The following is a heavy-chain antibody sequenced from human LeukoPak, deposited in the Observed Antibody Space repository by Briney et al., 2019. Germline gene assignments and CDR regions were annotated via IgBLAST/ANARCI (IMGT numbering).Heavy chain of an antibody. V-gene: IGHV4-59*01. CDR3: SKSSREYYDDSSGPIDI. CDR2: IYYSGST. D-gene: IGHD3-22*01. Sequence: SETLSLTCTVSGGSISSYYWSWIRHPPAKGQEWVGYIYYSGSTNYYPSLSSQVPISVETANNQCSLTLSSVTASDPTMDYFSKSSREYYDDSSGPIDIWGQGTMVTVSS. J-gene: IGHJ3*02. CDR1: GGSISSYY.